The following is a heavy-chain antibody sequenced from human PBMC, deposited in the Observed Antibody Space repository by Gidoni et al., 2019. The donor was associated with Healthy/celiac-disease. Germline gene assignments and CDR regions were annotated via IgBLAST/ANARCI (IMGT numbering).Heavy chain of an antibody. CDR2: ISWDGGST. J-gene: IGHJ4*02. D-gene: IGHD2-8*01. Sequence: EVQLVESGGVVVQPGGSLRLYCAAFALPFDDYTMHWVRQAPGKGLEWVSLISWDGGSTYYADSVKGRFTISRDNSKNSLYLQMNSLRTEDTALYYCAKSNEQGVEMAAFDYWGQGTLVTVSS. V-gene: IGHV3-43*01. CDR3: AKSNEQGVEMAAFDY. CDR1: ALPFDDYT.